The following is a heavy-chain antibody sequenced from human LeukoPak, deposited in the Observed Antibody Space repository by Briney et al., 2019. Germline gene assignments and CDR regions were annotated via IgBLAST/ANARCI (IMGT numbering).Heavy chain of an antibody. V-gene: IGHV1-8*01. CDR2: MNPNSGDS. Sequence: ASVNVSCKASGYPFTSYDINWVRQATGQGLEWMGWMNPNSGDSDHAQKFQGRVTMTRDTSISTAYMELGSLTSEDTAVYYCARIHTPGCSGGNCYYLFDSWGQGTLVTVSS. D-gene: IGHD2-15*01. CDR1: GYPFTSYD. J-gene: IGHJ4*02. CDR3: ARIHTPGCSGGNCYYLFDS.